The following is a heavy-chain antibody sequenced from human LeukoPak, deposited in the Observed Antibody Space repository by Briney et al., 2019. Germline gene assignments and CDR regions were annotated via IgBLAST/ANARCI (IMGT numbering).Heavy chain of an antibody. CDR3: ASEGYIVI. Sequence: SETLSLTCTVSGGALSSYSWSWIRQPAGKGLEWIGRISTSGSTNYNPSLKSRVTMSVDTSKNQFSLKLSSVTAADTAVYYCASEGYIVIWGQGTLVTVSS. D-gene: IGHD6-13*01. CDR2: ISTSGST. J-gene: IGHJ4*02. V-gene: IGHV4-4*07. CDR1: GGALSSYS.